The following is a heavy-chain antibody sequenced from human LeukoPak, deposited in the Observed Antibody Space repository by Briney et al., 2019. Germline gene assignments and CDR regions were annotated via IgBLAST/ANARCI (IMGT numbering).Heavy chain of an antibody. D-gene: IGHD2-15*01. Sequence: GGSLRLSCAASGFPFSSYGMHWVRQAPGKGLEWVTNIWYDGSNKYYADSVKGRFTISRDNAKNSLYLQMNSLRAEDTAVYYCARGPYCSGGNCYPNWFDPWGQGTLVTVSS. J-gene: IGHJ5*02. CDR1: GFPFSSYG. V-gene: IGHV3-33*01. CDR2: IWYDGSNK. CDR3: ARGPYCSGGNCYPNWFDP.